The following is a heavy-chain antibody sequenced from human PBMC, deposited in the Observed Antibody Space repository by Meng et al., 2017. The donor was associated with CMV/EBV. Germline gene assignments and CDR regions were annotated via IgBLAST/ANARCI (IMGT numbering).Heavy chain of an antibody. CDR1: GGSISSSSYY. CDR2: IYYSGST. Sequence: ESLKISCTVSGGSISSSSYYWGWIRQPPGKGLEWIGSIYYSGSTYYNPSLKSRVTISVDTSKNQFSLKLSSVTAADTAAYYCARLKLLSCWFDPWGQGTLVTVSS. J-gene: IGHJ5*02. D-gene: IGHD2-2*01. CDR3: ARLKLLSCWFDP. V-gene: IGHV4-39*01.